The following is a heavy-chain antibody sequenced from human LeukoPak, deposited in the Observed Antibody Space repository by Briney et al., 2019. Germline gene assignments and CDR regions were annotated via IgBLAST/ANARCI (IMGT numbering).Heavy chain of an antibody. CDR3: ARGGYGGKRYFQH. CDR2: IYYSGST. D-gene: IGHD4-23*01. Sequence: SETLSLTCTVSGGSISSYYCSWIRQPPGKGLEWIGYIYYSGSTNYNPSLKSRVTISVDTSKNQFSLKLSSVTAADTAVYYCARGGYGGKRYFQHWGQGTLVTVSS. J-gene: IGHJ1*01. V-gene: IGHV4-59*01. CDR1: GGSISSYY.